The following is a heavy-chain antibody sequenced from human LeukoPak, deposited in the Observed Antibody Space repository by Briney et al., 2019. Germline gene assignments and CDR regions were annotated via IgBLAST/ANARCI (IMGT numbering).Heavy chain of an antibody. Sequence: SETLSLTCDVSGGSVDSTNWWNWVRQPPGKGLEWIGEIHHDGRINYNPSLKSRVTLSVDKSKNQFSLRLNSVTAADTAMYYCARSHDHLWGNYPDYWGQGTLVTVSS. CDR2: IHHDGRI. V-gene: IGHV4/OR15-8*01. D-gene: IGHD3-16*02. CDR3: ARSHDHLWGNYPDY. CDR1: GGSVDSTNW. J-gene: IGHJ4*02.